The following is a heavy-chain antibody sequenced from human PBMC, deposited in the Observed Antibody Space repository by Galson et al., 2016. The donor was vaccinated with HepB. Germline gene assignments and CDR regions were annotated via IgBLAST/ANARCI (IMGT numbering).Heavy chain of an antibody. CDR3: ARTSYDKSGYLGRLDY. CDR1: GDSISISRYY. CDR2: IYYSGST. Sequence: TLSLTCTVSGDSISISRYYWSWIRHPPGKGLEWIGYIYYSGSTFYNPSLRSRLSISMDTSKNQFSLNLTSVTAADTALYYCARTSYDKSGYLGRLDYWGQGTLVTVSS. V-gene: IGHV4-31*03. D-gene: IGHD3-22*01. J-gene: IGHJ4*02.